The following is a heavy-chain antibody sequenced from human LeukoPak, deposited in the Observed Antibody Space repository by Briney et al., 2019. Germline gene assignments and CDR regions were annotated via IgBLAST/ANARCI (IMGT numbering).Heavy chain of an antibody. D-gene: IGHD6-13*01. J-gene: IGHJ4*02. V-gene: IGHV3-66*02. Sequence: GGSLRLSCAASGFTISSTYMSWVRQAPGKGLEWVSVIYSGGSTYYADSVKGRFTISRDNSKNTLYLEMNSLRAEDTAVYYCARDSNYDYWGQGTLDTVSS. CDR1: GFTISSTY. CDR3: ARDSNYDY. CDR2: IYSGGST.